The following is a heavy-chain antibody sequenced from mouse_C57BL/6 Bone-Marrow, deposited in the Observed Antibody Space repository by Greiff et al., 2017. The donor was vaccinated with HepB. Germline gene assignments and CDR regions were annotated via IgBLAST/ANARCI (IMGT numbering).Heavy chain of an antibody. J-gene: IGHJ3*01. Sequence: DVQLVESGGGLVKPGGSLKLSCAASGFTFSDYGMHWVRQAPEKGLEWVAYISSGSSTSYYADTVKGRFTISRDNAKNTLFLQMTSLRSEDTAMYYCARGVLLLFAYWGQGTLVTVSA. CDR2: ISSGSSTS. CDR1: GFTFSDYG. D-gene: IGHD2-1*01. CDR3: ARGVLLLFAY. V-gene: IGHV5-17*01.